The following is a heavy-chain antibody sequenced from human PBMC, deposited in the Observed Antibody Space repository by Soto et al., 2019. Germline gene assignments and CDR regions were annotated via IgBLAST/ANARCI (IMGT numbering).Heavy chain of an antibody. Sequence: VPLVESGGGVVQPGRSLRLSCAASGFTFSTYAMHWVRQAPGMGLEWVAFISSDGSNKYYADSVKGRFTISRDNSKNTLDLQMNSLRAEDTAVYYCASEQLAVLRGVLDYWGQGTLVTVST. D-gene: IGHD1-1*01. CDR1: GFTFSTYA. CDR3: ASEQLAVLRGVLDY. CDR2: ISSDGSNK. V-gene: IGHV3-30-3*01. J-gene: IGHJ4*02.